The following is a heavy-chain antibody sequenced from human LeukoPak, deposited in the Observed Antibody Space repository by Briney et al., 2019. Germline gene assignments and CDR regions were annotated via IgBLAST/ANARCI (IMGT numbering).Heavy chain of an antibody. CDR3: ARTHPTGYFDY. J-gene: IGHJ4*02. Sequence: PGGSLRLSCAASRFTFNSYAMSWVRQAPGKGLEWVSVIGGSNGITFYVGSVKGRFTISRDNAKNSLYLQMNSLRAEDTAVYYCARTHPTGYFDYWGQGTLVTVSS. CDR2: IGGSNGIT. CDR1: RFTFNSYA. D-gene: IGHD1-14*01. V-gene: IGHV3-23*01.